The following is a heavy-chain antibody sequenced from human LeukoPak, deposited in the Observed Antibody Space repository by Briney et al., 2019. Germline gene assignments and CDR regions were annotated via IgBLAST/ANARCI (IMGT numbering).Heavy chain of an antibody. J-gene: IGHJ4*02. CDR1: GGSISNYY. D-gene: IGHD3-10*01. Sequence: PSETLSLTCTVSGGSISNYYWSWIRQPAGQRLEWLGRIYSSRSTNYNPSLESRVTVPVDTSKHQFSLKLSSVTAADTAVYYCAREHMVRGVINRWGQGALVTVSS. CDR2: IYSSRST. V-gene: IGHV4-4*07. CDR3: AREHMVRGVINR.